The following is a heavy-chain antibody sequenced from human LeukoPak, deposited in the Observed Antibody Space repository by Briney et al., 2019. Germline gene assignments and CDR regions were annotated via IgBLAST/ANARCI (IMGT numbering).Heavy chain of an antibody. D-gene: IGHD4-17*01. CDR1: DDSFSSHY. Sequence: PAETLSLTCAVSDDSFSSHYWTWIRQPPGKGLEWIGYISYIGRNNYNPSLKSRVTISIDTSKKQFSLKMTSVTAADTAVYYCARDLVTVTKGFDIWGQGTMVSVSS. J-gene: IGHJ3*02. CDR2: ISYIGRN. CDR3: ARDLVTVTKGFDI. V-gene: IGHV4-59*11.